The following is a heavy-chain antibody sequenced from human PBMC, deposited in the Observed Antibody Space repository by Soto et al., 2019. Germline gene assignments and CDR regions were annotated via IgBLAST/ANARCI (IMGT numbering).Heavy chain of an antibody. D-gene: IGHD3-22*01. J-gene: IGHJ6*02. Sequence: GGSLRLSCAASGFTFSSYGIHWVRQAPGKGLEWVAVIWYDGSNKYYADSVKGRFTISRDNSKNTLYLQMNSPKTEDTAVYYCTTDVVTYSDSSGYETNPATYRQNNKYGMDVWGQGTTVTVS. CDR2: IWYDGSNK. CDR1: GFTFSSYG. CDR3: TTDVVTYSDSSGYETNPATYRQNNKYGMDV. V-gene: IGHV3-33*01.